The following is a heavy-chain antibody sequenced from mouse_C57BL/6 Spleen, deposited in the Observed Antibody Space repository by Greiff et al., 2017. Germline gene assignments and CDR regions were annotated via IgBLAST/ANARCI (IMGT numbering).Heavy chain of an antibody. V-gene: IGHV1-81*01. D-gene: IGHD1-1*01. J-gene: IGHJ4*01. CDR1: GYTFTSYG. CDR3: ARCRYYGSSYNAMDY. CDR2: IYPRSGNT. Sequence: VQLQQSGAELARPGASVKLSCKASGYTFTSYGISWVKQRTGQGLEWIGEIYPRSGNTYYSEKFKGKATLTADKSSSTAYMELRSLTSEDSAVYFCARCRYYGSSYNAMDYWGQGTSVTVSS.